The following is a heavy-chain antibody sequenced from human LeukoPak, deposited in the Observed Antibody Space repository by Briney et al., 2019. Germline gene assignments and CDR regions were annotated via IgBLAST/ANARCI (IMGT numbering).Heavy chain of an antibody. CDR3: ARDQGTSFQWAGYFDY. J-gene: IGHJ4*02. CDR2: ISSSSSYI. D-gene: IGHD2-2*01. V-gene: IGHV3-21*01. CDR1: GFTFSSYS. Sequence: PGGSLRLSCAASGFTFSSYSMNWVRQAPGKGLEWVSSISSSSSYIYYADSVKGRFTISRDNAKNSLYLQMNSLRAEDTAVYYCARDQGTSFQWAGYFDYWGQGTLVTVSS.